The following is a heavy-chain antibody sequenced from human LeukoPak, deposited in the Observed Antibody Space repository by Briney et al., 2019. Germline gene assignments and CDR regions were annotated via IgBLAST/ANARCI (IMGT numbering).Heavy chain of an antibody. V-gene: IGHV3-9*01. CDR1: GFTFDDYA. D-gene: IGHD5-12*01. Sequence: GGSLRLSCAASGFTFDDYAMHWVRQAPGKGLEWVSGISWNSGSIGYADSVKGRFTISRDNAKNSLYLQMNRLRGEDTAVYYCAREKMDIVATIRRSSDFNYYYYMDVWGKGTTVTVSS. CDR2: ISWNSGSI. J-gene: IGHJ6*03. CDR3: AREKMDIVATIRRSSDFNYYYYMDV.